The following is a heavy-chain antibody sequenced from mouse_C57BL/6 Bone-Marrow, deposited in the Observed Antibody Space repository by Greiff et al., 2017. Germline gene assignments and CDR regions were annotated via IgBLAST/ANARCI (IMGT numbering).Heavy chain of an antibody. Sequence: VQLQQPGAELVKPGASVKMSCKASGYTFTSYWITWVKQRPGQGLEWIGDIYPGSGSTNYNEKFKSKATLTVGTSSSTAYMQLSSLTSEDSAVYYCAREDDGYSSWFAYWGQGTLVTVSA. CDR2: IYPGSGST. J-gene: IGHJ3*01. V-gene: IGHV1-55*01. CDR1: GYTFTSYW. CDR3: AREDDGYSSWFAY. D-gene: IGHD2-3*01.